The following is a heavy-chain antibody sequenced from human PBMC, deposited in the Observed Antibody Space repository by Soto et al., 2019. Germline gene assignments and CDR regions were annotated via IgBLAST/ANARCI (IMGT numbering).Heavy chain of an antibody. J-gene: IGHJ6*02. D-gene: IGHD3-10*01. Sequence: PSETLSLTCTVSGGSISSYYWSWIRQPAGKGLEWIGRIYTSGSTNYNPSLKSRVTMSVDTSKNQFSLKLSSVTAADTAVYYCARGLITMVRGDYGMDVWGQGTTVTVSS. CDR1: GGSISSYY. CDR3: ARGLITMVRGDYGMDV. CDR2: IYTSGST. V-gene: IGHV4-4*07.